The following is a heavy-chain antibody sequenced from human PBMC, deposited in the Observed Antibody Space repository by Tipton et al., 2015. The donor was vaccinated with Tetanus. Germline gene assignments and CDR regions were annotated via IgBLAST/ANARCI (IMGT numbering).Heavy chain of an antibody. V-gene: IGHV1-69*01. Sequence: QSGPEVKKPGSSVRVSCKTSGGTFRTYAISWVRQAPGQGPEWMGGIFPLYGTANYAPKFQGRVTITADESTRTLNMELSSLRSDDTAVYYCGRDRDVFAGVVVIPAVMGQWGQGTPVAVSS. CDR1: GGTFRTYA. CDR2: IFPLYGTA. D-gene: IGHD2-15*01. CDR3: GRDRDVFAGVVVIPAVMGQ. J-gene: IGHJ4*02.